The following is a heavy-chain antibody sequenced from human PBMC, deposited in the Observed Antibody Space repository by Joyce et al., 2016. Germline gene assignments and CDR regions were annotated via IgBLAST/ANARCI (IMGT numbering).Heavy chain of an antibody. CDR2: INPDSGGT. J-gene: IGHJ3*02. D-gene: IGHD6-19*01. V-gene: IGHV1-2*06. Sequence: QVQLVQSGAEVKKPGASVKVSCKASGYTFTGYYLHWVRQAPGQGLEWRGRINPDSGGTNYAQKFQGRVTMTRDTSISTAYMELSRLRSDDTAVYSCARDCYSSGWYWDAFDIWGQGTMVTVSS. CDR1: GYTFTGYY. CDR3: ARDCYSSGWYWDAFDI.